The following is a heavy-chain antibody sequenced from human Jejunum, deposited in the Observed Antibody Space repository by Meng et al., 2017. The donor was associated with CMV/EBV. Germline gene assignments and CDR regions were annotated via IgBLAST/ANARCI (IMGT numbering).Heavy chain of an antibody. Sequence: DVQLSESGGDFRQPGGSLTLSCAASGFSFSDFAMNWVCQAPGKGLEFVARISDSGHMTEYLDSVKGRFTISRDNSKNTVSLEMNSLRVEDTALYYCAKDLSVRSEFDSWGQGNLVPSPQ. D-gene: IGHD2/OR15-2a*01. CDR3: AKDLSVRSEFDS. J-gene: IGHJ4*02. CDR2: ISDSGHMT. CDR1: GFSFSDFA. V-gene: IGHV3-23*01.